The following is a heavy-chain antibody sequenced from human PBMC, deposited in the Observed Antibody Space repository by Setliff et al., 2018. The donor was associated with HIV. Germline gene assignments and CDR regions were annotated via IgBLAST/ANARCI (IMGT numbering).Heavy chain of an antibody. CDR1: GYSISSGYY. CDR3: ARAPRTSGVVGYYYYGMDV. V-gene: IGHV4-38-2*01. Sequence: PSETLSLTCAVSGYSISSGYYWGWIRQPPGKGLEWIGNIYHSGTTNYNPSLKSRVTISLDTSKNQFSLKLNSVTAADTAVYYCARAPRTSGVVGYYYYGMDVWGQGTTVTVSS. D-gene: IGHD2-21*01. J-gene: IGHJ6*02. CDR2: IYHSGTT.